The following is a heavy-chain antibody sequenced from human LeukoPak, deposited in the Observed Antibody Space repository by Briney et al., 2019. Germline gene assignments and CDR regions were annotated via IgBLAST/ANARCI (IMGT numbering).Heavy chain of an antibody. Sequence: SETLSLTCTVSGGSISSYYWSWIRQPAGKGLEWIGRIYTSGSTNYNPSLKSRVTMSVDTSKNQFSLKLSSVTAADTAVYYCARDTLGGFGDGSDYHYYYYMDVWGKGTTVTISS. V-gene: IGHV4-4*07. CDR3: ARDTLGGFGDGSDYHYYYYMDV. CDR2: IYTSGST. D-gene: IGHD3-10*01. J-gene: IGHJ6*03. CDR1: GGSISSYY.